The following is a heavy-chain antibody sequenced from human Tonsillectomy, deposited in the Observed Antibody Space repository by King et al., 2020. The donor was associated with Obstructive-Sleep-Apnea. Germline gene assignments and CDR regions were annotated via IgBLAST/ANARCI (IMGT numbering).Heavy chain of an antibody. CDR2: INPTDGST. J-gene: IGHJ4*02. D-gene: IGHD3-22*01. CDR3: ARYDSTAYLADFDY. CDR1: VYTFTNYY. V-gene: IGHV1-46*01. Sequence: VQLVESGAEVKRPGASVKVSCKASVYTFTNYYIHWVRQAPGQGLEWMGMINPTDGSTSYAQKFQGRVTMTRDTSTSTAYMELSSLRSEDTAVYYCARYDSTAYLADFDYWGQGTLVSVSS.